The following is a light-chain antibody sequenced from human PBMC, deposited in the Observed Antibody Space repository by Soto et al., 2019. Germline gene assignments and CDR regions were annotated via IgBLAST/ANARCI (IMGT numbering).Light chain of an antibody. CDR3: QEYDGYSRT. V-gene: IGKV1-5*01. J-gene: IGKJ1*01. Sequence: IQMTQSPSALSSSVGDRVTITCRASQSIGRWLAWYQQKPGKAPRLLIYDASTLESGVPSRFSGSGSGTGFTLTISSLQADDFATYYCQEYDGYSRTFGQGTKVDIK. CDR2: DAS. CDR1: QSIGRW.